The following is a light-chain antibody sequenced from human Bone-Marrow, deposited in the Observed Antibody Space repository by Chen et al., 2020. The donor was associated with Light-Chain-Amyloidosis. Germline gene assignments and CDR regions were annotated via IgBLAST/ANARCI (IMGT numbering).Light chain of an antibody. CDR1: SGSIATNY. Sequence: NFMLTQPHSVSESPGKTVIISCTRSSGSIATNYVQWYQQRPGSSPTTVIYEDDQRPSGVRDRFSGAIDRSSNSASLTISGLKTEDEADYYCQSYQGSSQGVFGGGTKLTVL. CDR2: EDD. CDR3: QSYQGSSQGV. V-gene: IGLV6-57*01. J-gene: IGLJ3*02.